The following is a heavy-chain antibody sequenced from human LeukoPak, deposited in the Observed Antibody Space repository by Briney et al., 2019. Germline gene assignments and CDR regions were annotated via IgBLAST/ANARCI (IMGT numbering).Heavy chain of an antibody. CDR3: ARVRPTYYYDSSGHDALDI. D-gene: IGHD3-22*01. V-gene: IGHV3-20*04. CDR1: GFTFDDYG. J-gene: IGHJ3*02. Sequence: GGSLRLSCAASGFTFDDYGMSWVRQAPGKGLEWVSGINWNGGSTAYADSVKGRFTISRDNAKNSLYLQINSLRAEDTAFYYCARVRPTYYYDSSGHDALDIWGQGTMVTVSS. CDR2: INWNGGST.